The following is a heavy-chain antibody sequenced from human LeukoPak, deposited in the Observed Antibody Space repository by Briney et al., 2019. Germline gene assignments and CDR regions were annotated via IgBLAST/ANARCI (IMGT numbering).Heavy chain of an antibody. CDR1: GYSFTSYW. V-gene: IGHV5-10-1*01. J-gene: IGHJ4*02. CDR3: ANYYDILTGYYN. Sequence: GESLKISCKGSGYSFTSYWISWVRQMPGKGLEWMGRIDPSDSYTNYSPSFQGHVTISADKSISTAYLQWRSLKASDTAMYYCANYYDILTGYYNWGQGTLVTVSS. D-gene: IGHD3-9*01. CDR2: IDPSDSYT.